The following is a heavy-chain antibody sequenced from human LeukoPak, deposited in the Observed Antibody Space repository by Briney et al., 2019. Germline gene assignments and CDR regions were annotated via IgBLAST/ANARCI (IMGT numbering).Heavy chain of an antibody. D-gene: IGHD5/OR15-5a*01. CDR2: IIPILGIA. J-gene: IGHJ5*02. Sequence: ASVKVSCKASGGTFSSYTISWVRQAPGQGLEWMGRIIPILGIANYAQKFQGRVTITADKSTSTAYMELSSLRSEDTAVYYCARGSTGFRQTAREFDPWGQGTLVTVSS. CDR1: GGTFSSYT. V-gene: IGHV1-69*02. CDR3: ARGSTGFRQTAREFDP.